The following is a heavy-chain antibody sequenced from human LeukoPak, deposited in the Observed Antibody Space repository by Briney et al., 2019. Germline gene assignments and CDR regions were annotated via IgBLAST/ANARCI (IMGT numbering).Heavy chain of an antibody. CDR3: ARAILVVITEIDY. CDR2: ISYDGSRK. J-gene: IGHJ4*02. D-gene: IGHD3-22*01. V-gene: IGHV3-30-3*01. CDR1: GFTFSNAW. Sequence: GGSLRLSCAVSGFTFSNAWMTWVRQAPGKGLEWVAVISYDGSRKYYADSVKGRFTISRDNSKNTLYLQMNSLRAEDTAVYYCARAILVVITEIDYWGQGTLVTVSS.